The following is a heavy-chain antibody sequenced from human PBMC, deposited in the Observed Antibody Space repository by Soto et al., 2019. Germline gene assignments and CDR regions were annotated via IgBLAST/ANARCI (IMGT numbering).Heavy chain of an antibody. J-gene: IGHJ6*03. CDR1: GFTFSSYA. CDR2: ISGSGGST. D-gene: IGHD3-22*01. V-gene: IGHV3-23*01. CDR3: AKAPQIGGYYYYYYMDV. Sequence: EVQLLESGGGLVQPGGSLRLSCAASGFTFSSYAMSWVRQAPGKGLEWVSAISGSGGSTYYADSVKGRFTISRDNSKNTLYLQMNSLSAEDTAVYYCAKAPQIGGYYYYYYMDVWGKGTTVTVSS.